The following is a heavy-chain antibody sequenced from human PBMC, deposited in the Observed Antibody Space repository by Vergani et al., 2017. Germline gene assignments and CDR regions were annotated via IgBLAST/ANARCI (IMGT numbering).Heavy chain of an antibody. CDR1: GFSFPGYA. CDR3: TKGSRGYTGYFFDY. J-gene: IGHJ4*02. Sequence: EVQLLESGGGLVQPGGSLRLSCEASGFSFPGYAMSWVRQAPGKGLEWVSSVSGSSATPYYADSVKGRFIISRDNSKNTLHLQMNSLRAVDTAVYYCTKGSRGYTGYFFDYWGQGTLATVSS. CDR2: VSGSSATP. V-gene: IGHV3-23*01. D-gene: IGHD5-12*01.